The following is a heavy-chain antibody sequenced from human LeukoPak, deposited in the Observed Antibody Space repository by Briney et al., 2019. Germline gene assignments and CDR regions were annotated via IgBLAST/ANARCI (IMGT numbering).Heavy chain of an antibody. V-gene: IGHV4-4*02. Sequence: SGTLSLTCAVSGGSISSSNWWSWVRQPPGKGLEWIGSIYYSGSTYYNPSLKSRVTISVDTSKSQFSLKLSSVTAADTAVYYCARSTPSGRGNWFDSWGQGTLVTVFS. J-gene: IGHJ5*01. CDR3: ARSTPSGRGNWFDS. CDR2: IYYSGST. D-gene: IGHD2-15*01. CDR1: GGSISSSNW.